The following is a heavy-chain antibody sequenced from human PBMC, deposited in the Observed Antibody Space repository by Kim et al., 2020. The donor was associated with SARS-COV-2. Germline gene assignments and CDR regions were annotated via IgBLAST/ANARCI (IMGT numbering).Heavy chain of an antibody. CDR1: GFTFSGYS. V-gene: IGHV3-48*01. CDR3: ARELSCSAPL. D-gene: IGHD6-25*01. J-gene: IGHJ2*01. Sequence: GGSLRLSCVASGFTFSGYSMSWLRQAPGKGPEWLAFISSSGRTIYYADSVKGRFTISRDNGKNSVYLQMNSLQGEDTGVYYCARELSCSAPLWGR. CDR2: ISSSGRTI.